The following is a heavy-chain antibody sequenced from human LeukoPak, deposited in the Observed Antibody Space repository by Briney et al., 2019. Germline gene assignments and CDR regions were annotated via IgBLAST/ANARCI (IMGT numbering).Heavy chain of an antibody. CDR3: ARQSCSSTSCPHRNVFDI. V-gene: IGHV4-4*09. CDR1: GGSIIGHY. D-gene: IGHD2-2*01. Sequence: SETLSLTCTVSGGSIIGHYWTWLRQPPGKGLEWIGYIYTSGSTNYNPSLKSRVTISVDMSKNQFSLQLSSVTAADTAVYYCARQSCSSTSCPHRNVFDIWGQGTMVTVSP. J-gene: IGHJ3*02. CDR2: IYTSGST.